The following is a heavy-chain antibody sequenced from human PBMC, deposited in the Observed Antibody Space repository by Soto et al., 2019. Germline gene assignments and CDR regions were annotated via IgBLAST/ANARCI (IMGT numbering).Heavy chain of an antibody. CDR3: ARGDYDLLTGYYTYWYFDL. CDR2: IIPILGIA. J-gene: IGHJ2*01. D-gene: IGHD3-9*01. Sequence: QVQLVQSGAEVKKPGSSVKVSCKASGGTFSSYTISWVRQAPGQGLEWMGRIIPILGIANYAQKFQGRVTITAAKXXSXAXXELSSLRSEDTAVYYCARGDYDLLTGYYTYWYFDLWGRGTLVTVSS. V-gene: IGHV1-69*02. CDR1: GGTFSSYT.